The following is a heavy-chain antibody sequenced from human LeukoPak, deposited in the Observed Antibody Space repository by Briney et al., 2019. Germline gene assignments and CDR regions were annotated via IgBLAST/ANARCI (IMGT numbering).Heavy chain of an antibody. CDR2: ISGSGGST. V-gene: IGHV3-23*01. CDR1: GFTFSSYG. CDR3: AKLGSSSTWRYFDY. D-gene: IGHD6-13*01. J-gene: IGHJ4*02. Sequence: PGGFLRLSCAASGFTFSSYGMTWVRQAPGKGLEWVSAISGSGGSTYYADSVQGRFTISRDNSKNTLYLQMNSLRAEDTAVYYCAKLGSSSTWRYFDYWGQGTLVTVSS.